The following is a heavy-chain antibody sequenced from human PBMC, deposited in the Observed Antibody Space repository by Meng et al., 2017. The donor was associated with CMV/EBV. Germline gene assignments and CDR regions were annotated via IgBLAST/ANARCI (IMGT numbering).Heavy chain of an antibody. CDR1: GFTFSSYS. J-gene: IGHJ5*02. CDR2: ISSSSSTI. D-gene: IGHD6-6*01. Sequence: GGSLRLSCAASGFTFSSYSMNWVRQAPGKGLEWVSYISSSSSTIYYADSVKGRFTISRDNSKNTLYLQMNSMRAEDTAVYYCALAALDFFDPWGQGTLVTVSS. CDR3: ALAALDFFDP. V-gene: IGHV3-48*01.